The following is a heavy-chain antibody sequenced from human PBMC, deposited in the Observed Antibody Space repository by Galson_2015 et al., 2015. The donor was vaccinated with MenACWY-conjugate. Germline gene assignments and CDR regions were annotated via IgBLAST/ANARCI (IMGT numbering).Heavy chain of an antibody. CDR3: TKAAARYSTSSAFNWFDP. CDR1: GFTSSNYW. Sequence: SLRLSCAASGFTSSNYWLHWVRQAPGKGLEWVSRVNSDGTGTTYADSVKGRFTISRDNAKNTLYLQMNSLRAEDTAIYYCTKAAARYSTSSAFNWFDPWGQGALVTVSS. V-gene: IGHV3-74*01. CDR2: VNSDGTGT. D-gene: IGHD6-6*01. J-gene: IGHJ5*02.